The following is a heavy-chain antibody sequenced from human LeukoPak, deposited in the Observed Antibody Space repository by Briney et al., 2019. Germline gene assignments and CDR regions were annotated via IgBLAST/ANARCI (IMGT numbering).Heavy chain of an antibody. CDR1: GFTFSSYG. V-gene: IGHV3-33*01. J-gene: IGHJ4*02. D-gene: IGHD4-4*01. Sequence: GRSLRLSCAASGFTFSSYGMHWVRQAPGKGLEWVAVIWYDGSNKYYADSLKGRFTISRDNSKNTLFLQMNSLRAEDTAVYYCAGDRRDGYSSFDYWGQGTLVTVSS. CDR2: IWYDGSNK. CDR3: AGDRRDGYSSFDY.